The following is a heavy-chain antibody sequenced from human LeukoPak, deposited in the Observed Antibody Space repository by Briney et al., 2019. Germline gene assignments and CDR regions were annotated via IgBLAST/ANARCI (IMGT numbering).Heavy chain of an antibody. CDR1: GFTFSNFG. V-gene: IGHV3-30*18. J-gene: IGHJ4*02. CDR2: ISYDGSNK. Sequence: GGSLRLSCAASGFTFSNFGMHWVRQAPGKGLEWVAVISYDGSNKYYADSVKGRFTISRDNSKNTLYLQMNSLRAEDTAVYYCAKDVSWYWGQGTLVTVSS. CDR3: AKDVSWY. D-gene: IGHD6-13*01.